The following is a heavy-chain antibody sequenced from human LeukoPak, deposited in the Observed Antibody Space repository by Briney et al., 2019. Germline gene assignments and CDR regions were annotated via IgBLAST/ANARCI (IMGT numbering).Heavy chain of an antibody. J-gene: IGHJ4*02. CDR3: ARDGYYGSGHRYYFDY. CDR2: LKPNSGGT. V-gene: IGHV1-2*02. Sequence: ASVKVSCKASGYTFTGYYMHWVRQAPGQGLGWMGWLKPNSGGTNYAQKFQGRVTMTRDTSISTAYMELSRLGSDDTAVYYCARDGYYGSGHRYYFDYWGQGTLVTVSS. CDR1: GYTFTGYY. D-gene: IGHD3-10*01.